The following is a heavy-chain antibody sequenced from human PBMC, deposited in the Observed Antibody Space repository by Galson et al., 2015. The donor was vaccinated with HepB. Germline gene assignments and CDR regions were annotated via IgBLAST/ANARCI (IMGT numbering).Heavy chain of an antibody. CDR3: AKGLYDTYYYYSTMDV. Sequence: SLRLSCAASGFPFRRYGLSWVRQAPGQGLEWVAGISGSESKAYYADSVNGRFTITRDTSTNTLYLQLSRLRADDTAVYYCAKGLYDTYYYYSTMDVWGQGTTVSVS. J-gene: IGHJ6*02. V-gene: IGHV3-23*01. D-gene: IGHD2/OR15-2a*01. CDR1: GFPFRRYG. CDR2: ISGSESKA.